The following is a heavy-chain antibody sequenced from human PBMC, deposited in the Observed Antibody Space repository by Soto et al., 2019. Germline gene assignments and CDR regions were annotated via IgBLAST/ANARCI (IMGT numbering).Heavy chain of an antibody. D-gene: IGHD2-15*01. V-gene: IGHV3-33*01. CDR2: IWYDGSNK. Sequence: GGSLRLSCAASGFTFSSYGMHWVRQAPGKGLEWVAVIWYDGSNKYYADSVKGRFTISRDNSKNTLYLQMSGLIAEDTAVYYCAAQEFNIMWYEVGYWGQGTLVTVSS. CDR1: GFTFSSYG. J-gene: IGHJ4*02. CDR3: AAQEFNIMWYEVGY.